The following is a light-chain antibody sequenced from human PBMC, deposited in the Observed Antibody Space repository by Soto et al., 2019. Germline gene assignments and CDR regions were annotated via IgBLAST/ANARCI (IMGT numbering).Light chain of an antibody. CDR3: QQYNNWPPGLT. CDR2: GAS. J-gene: IGKJ4*01. CDR1: QSVRSN. V-gene: IGKV3-15*01. Sequence: EIVMTQSPATLSLSPGERATLSCRASQSVRSNLAWYQQKRGQAPRLLMYGASTRATGIPARFSGSGSGTEFTLTISSLQSEDFAVYYCQQYNNWPPGLTFGGGTKVDIK.